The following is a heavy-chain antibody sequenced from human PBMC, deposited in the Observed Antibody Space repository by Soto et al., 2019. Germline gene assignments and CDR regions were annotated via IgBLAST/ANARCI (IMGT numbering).Heavy chain of an antibody. Sequence: GGSLRLSCAASGFTFSSYAMSWVRQAPGKGLEWVSAISGSGGSTYYADSVKGRFTISRDNSKNTLYLQMNSLRAEDTAVYYCAKEDDFWSGYYNIESPYFDYWGQGTLVTVSS. D-gene: IGHD3-3*01. CDR1: GFTFSSYA. CDR2: ISGSGGST. CDR3: AKEDDFWSGYYNIESPYFDY. V-gene: IGHV3-23*01. J-gene: IGHJ4*02.